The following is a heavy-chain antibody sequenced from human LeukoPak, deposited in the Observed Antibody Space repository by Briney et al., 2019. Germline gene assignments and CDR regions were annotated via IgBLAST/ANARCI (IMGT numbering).Heavy chain of an antibody. V-gene: IGHV1-2*02. CDR3: ASVIAASGTRNWYFDL. D-gene: IGHD6-13*01. J-gene: IGHJ2*01. CDR1: GYTFTGYY. CDR2: INPNSGGT. Sequence: ASVKVSCKASGYTFTGYYMHWVRQAPGQGLEWMGWINPNSGGTNYAQKFQGRVTMTGDTSIGTAYMELSRLRSDDTAVYFCASVIAASGTRNWYFDLWGRGTLVTVSS.